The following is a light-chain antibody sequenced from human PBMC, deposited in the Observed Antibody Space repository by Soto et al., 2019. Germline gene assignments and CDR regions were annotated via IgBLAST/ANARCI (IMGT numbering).Light chain of an antibody. CDR2: GAS. V-gene: IGKV3-15*01. J-gene: IGKJ5*01. CDR3: QQYNNWPIT. Sequence: EIVMTQSPATLSLSPGERATLSCRTSRRVSRNLAWYQQKPGQAPRLLIYGASTRATCIPARFSGSGSGTEFTLTISSLQSEDFAVYYCQQYNNWPITFGQGTRLEIK. CDR1: RRVSRN.